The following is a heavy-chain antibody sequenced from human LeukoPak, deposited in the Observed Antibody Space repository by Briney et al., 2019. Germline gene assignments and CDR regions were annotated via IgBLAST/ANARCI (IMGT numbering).Heavy chain of an antibody. J-gene: IGHJ5*02. Sequence: SVKVSCKASGGTFSSYAISWVRQAPGQGLEWVGGIIPIFGTANYAQKFQGRVTITADESTSTAYMELSSLRSEDTAVYYCAREREVIAAAGTSWFDPWGQGTLVTVSS. CDR2: IIPIFGTA. D-gene: IGHD6-13*01. CDR1: GGTFSSYA. CDR3: AREREVIAAAGTSWFDP. V-gene: IGHV1-69*13.